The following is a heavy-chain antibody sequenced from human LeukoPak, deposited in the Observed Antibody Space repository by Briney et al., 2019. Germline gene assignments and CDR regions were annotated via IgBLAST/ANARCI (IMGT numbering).Heavy chain of an antibody. D-gene: IGHD2-2*01. CDR2: IYYSGST. CDR3: AAYCSSTSCYPTGAFDI. CDR1: GGSISSYY. J-gene: IGHJ3*02. Sequence: SETLSLTCTVSGGSISSYYWSWIRQPPRKGLEWIGYIYYSGSTNYNPSLKSRVTISVDTSKNQFSLKLSSVTAADTAVYYCAAYCSSTSCYPTGAFDIWGQGTMVTVSS. V-gene: IGHV4-59*01.